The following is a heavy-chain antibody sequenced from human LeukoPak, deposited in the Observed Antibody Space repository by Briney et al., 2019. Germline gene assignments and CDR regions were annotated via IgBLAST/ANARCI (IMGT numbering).Heavy chain of an antibody. V-gene: IGHV3-23*01. CDR3: AKTRIAVASFRYYYYGMDV. CDR1: GFTFSSSA. CDR2: ISGNGGST. Sequence: GGSLRLSCAVSGFTFSSSAMSWVRQAPGKGLEWVSVISGNGGSTNYADSVKGRFTISRDNAKHTLYLQMNSLRAEDTAVYYCAKTRIAVASFRYYYYGMDVWGQGTTVTVSS. D-gene: IGHD6-19*01. J-gene: IGHJ6*02.